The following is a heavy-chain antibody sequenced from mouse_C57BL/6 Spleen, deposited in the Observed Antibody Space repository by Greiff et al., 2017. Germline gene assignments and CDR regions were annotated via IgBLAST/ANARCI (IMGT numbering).Heavy chain of an antibody. D-gene: IGHD1-1*01. CDR2: ISDGGSYT. J-gene: IGHJ3*01. CDR3: ARDTVVPFAY. CDR1: GFTFSSYA. V-gene: IGHV5-4*01. Sequence: EEQLVESGGGLVKPGGSLKLSCAASGFTFSSYAMSWVRQTPEKRLEWVATISDGGSYTYYPDNVKGRFTISRDNAKNNLYLQMSHLKSEDTAMYYCARDTVVPFAYWGQGTLVTVSA.